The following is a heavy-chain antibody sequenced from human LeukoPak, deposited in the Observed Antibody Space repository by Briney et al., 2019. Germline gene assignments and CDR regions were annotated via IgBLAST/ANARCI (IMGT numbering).Heavy chain of an antibody. CDR2: ISSSGSTI. D-gene: IGHD6-13*01. CDR1: GFTFSDYY. J-gene: IGHJ4*02. Sequence: GGSLRLSCSASGFTFSDYYMSWIRQAPGKGLEWVSYISSSGSTIYYADSVKGRFTISRDNAKNSLYLQMNSLRAEDTAVYYCASGGRGRIAAAPLPDYWGQGTLVTVSS. CDR3: ASGGRGRIAAAPLPDY. V-gene: IGHV3-11*01.